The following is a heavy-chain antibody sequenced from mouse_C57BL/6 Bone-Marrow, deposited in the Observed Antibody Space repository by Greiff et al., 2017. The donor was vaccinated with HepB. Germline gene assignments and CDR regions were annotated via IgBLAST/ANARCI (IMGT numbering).Heavy chain of an antibody. Sequence: EVQVVESGGGLVKPGGSLKLSCAASGFTFSDYGMHWVRQAPEKGLEWVAYISSGSSTIYYADTVKGRFTISRDNAKNTLFLQMTSLRSEDTAMYYCARQGTGTWFAYWGQGTLVTVSA. CDR3: ARQGTGTWFAY. CDR2: ISSGSSTI. CDR1: GFTFSDYG. D-gene: IGHD4-1*01. J-gene: IGHJ3*01. V-gene: IGHV5-17*01.